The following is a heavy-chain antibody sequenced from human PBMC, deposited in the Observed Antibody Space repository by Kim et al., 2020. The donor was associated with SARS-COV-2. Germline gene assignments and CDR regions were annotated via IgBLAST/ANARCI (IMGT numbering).Heavy chain of an antibody. CDR2: IYSGGST. Sequence: GGSLRLSCAASGFTVSSNYMSWVRQAPGKGLEWVSAIYSGGSTYYADSVKGRFTISRHNSKNTLYLQMNSLRAEDTAVYYCARAHALYYFDYWGQGTLVTVSS. V-gene: IGHV3-53*04. J-gene: IGHJ4*02. CDR3: ARAHALYYFDY. D-gene: IGHD2-2*01. CDR1: GFTVSSNY.